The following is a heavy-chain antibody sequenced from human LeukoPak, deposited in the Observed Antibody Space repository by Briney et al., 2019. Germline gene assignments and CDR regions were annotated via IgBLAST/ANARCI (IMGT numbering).Heavy chain of an antibody. V-gene: IGHV1-2*02. Sequence: GAPVKVSCKASGYTFTDYYMHWLRPAPGQGLEWMGWINPESGGTKSAQKFQDRVTMTRDTSISTAYMELSRLTSDDTAVFYCARDGALDYWGQGTLVTVSS. CDR2: INPESGGT. D-gene: IGHD3-16*01. J-gene: IGHJ4*02. CDR3: ARDGALDY. CDR1: GYTFTDYY.